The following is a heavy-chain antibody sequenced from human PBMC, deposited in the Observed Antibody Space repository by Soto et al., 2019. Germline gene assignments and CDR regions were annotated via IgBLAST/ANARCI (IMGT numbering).Heavy chain of an antibody. D-gene: IGHD3-9*01. CDR3: ARGDYDILTGYYIMRPAHGYYYMDV. V-gene: IGHV3-7*01. CDR2: IKQDGSEK. CDR1: GFTFSSYW. J-gene: IGHJ6*03. Sequence: GGSLRLSCAASGFTFSSYWMSWVRQAPGKGLEWVANIKQDGSEKYYVDSVKGRFTISRDNAKNSLYLQMNSLRAEDTAVYYCARGDYDILTGYYIMRPAHGYYYMDVWGKGTTVTVSS.